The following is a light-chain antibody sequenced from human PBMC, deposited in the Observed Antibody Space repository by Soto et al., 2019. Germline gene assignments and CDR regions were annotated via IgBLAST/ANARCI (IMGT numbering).Light chain of an antibody. CDR2: DTS. Sequence: ETVLTQSPGTLSLSPGERATVSCRASQSVGGSSLAWYQQRPGQAPRLLIYDTSRRATGIPDRFSGSGSGTDFTLTISRLEPEDFAVYYCQQHQNSPRTLGQGTKVDIK. J-gene: IGKJ1*01. CDR3: QQHQNSPRT. V-gene: IGKV3-20*01. CDR1: QSVGGSS.